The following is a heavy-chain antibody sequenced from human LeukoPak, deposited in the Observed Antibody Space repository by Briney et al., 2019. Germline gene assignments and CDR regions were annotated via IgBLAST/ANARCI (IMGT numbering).Heavy chain of an antibody. Sequence: GWSLRLSCLASGFTFSSYNMNWVRQAQGKGLEWVSSISSSSRYIYYTDSVKGRFTISRDNAKNSLYLQMNSLRAEDTAVYYCARHLSVGSKPDLGFDYWGQGTLVTVSS. CDR3: ARHLSVGSKPDLGFDY. CDR2: ISSSSRYI. J-gene: IGHJ4*02. V-gene: IGHV3-21*01. D-gene: IGHD1-26*01. CDR1: GFTFSSYN.